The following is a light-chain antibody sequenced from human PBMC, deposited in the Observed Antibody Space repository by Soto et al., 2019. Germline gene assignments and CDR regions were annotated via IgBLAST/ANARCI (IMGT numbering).Light chain of an antibody. V-gene: IGKV1-5*01. J-gene: IGKJ2*01. CDR2: DAS. Sequence: DIQMTRSPSTLSASVGDRVTITCRASQGISSWLAWYQQKPGKAPKLLIYDASSLESGVPSRFSGSGSGTEFTLTISSLQPDDFATYYCQQYNSYLYTFGQGTKLEIK. CDR3: QQYNSYLYT. CDR1: QGISSW.